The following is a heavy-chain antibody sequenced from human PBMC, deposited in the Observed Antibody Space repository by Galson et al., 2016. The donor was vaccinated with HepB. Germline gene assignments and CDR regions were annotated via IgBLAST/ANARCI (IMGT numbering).Heavy chain of an antibody. D-gene: IGHD1-26*01. CDR2: INSDGTST. CDR1: GFTFSSYW. Sequence: SLRLSCAASGFTFSSYWMHWVRQAPGKGLVWVSGINSDGTSTTYADSVKGRFTISRVNAQNTLYLKMNSLRVEDTALYFCAKRAGGGTYYAIDYWGQGTLVTVAS. J-gene: IGHJ4*02. CDR3: AKRAGGGTYYAIDY. V-gene: IGHV3-74*01.